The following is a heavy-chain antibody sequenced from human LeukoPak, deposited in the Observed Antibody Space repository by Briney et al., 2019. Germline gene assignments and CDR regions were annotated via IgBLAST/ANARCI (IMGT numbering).Heavy chain of an antibody. D-gene: IGHD3/OR15-3a*01. Sequence: GGSLRLSCAASGFTFSSYEMNWVRQAPGKGLEWVSYTSSSGNIIYYADSVKGRFTISRDNAKNSLYLQMNSLRAEDTAVYYCAKTRWTEIIYDYMDVWGKGTTVTVSS. J-gene: IGHJ6*03. CDR3: AKTRWTEIIYDYMDV. CDR1: GFTFSSYE. CDR2: TSSSGNII. V-gene: IGHV3-48*03.